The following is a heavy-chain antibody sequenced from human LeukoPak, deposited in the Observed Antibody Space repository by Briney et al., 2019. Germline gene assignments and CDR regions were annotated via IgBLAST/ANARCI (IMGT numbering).Heavy chain of an antibody. D-gene: IGHD6-19*01. V-gene: IGHV4-59*08. CDR1: GGSISSYY. CDR2: ISYSGLT. CDR3: ARRQALAGPFDH. Sequence: AETLSLTCTVSGGSISSYYCSWIRQPPGKGLEWIGHISYSGLTSYNPALESRVTISVDTSKNQISVKLNSVTAADTAFYYCARRQALAGPFDHWGQGTQVTVSS. J-gene: IGHJ4*02.